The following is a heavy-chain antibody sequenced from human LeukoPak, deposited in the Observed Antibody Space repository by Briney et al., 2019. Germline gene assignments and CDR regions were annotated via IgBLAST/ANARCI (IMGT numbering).Heavy chain of an antibody. V-gene: IGHV1-18*01. D-gene: IGHD3-10*01. CDR1: GYTFTSYG. J-gene: IGHJ4*02. CDR2: ISAYNGGT. CDR3: ARGASLLWFGELFTDY. Sequence: ASVKVSCKASGYTFTSYGITWVRQAPGQGLEWMGWISAYNGGTNYAQKFQGRVTMTRDTSISTAYMDLSRLRSDDTAVYYCARGASLLWFGELFTDYWGQGTLVTVSS.